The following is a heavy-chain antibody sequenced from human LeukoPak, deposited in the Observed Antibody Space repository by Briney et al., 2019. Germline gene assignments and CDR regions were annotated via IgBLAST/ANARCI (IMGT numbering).Heavy chain of an antibody. CDR2: INAGNGNT. Sequence: ASVKVSCKASGYTFTSYAMHWVRQAPGQRLEWMGWINAGNGNTKYSQKFQGRVTITRDTSASTAYMELSSLRSEDTAVYYCARDYAAVRGVIVEYWFDPWGQGTLVTVSS. CDR3: ARDYAAVRGVIVEYWFDP. CDR1: GYTFTSYA. V-gene: IGHV1-3*01. J-gene: IGHJ5*02. D-gene: IGHD3-10*01.